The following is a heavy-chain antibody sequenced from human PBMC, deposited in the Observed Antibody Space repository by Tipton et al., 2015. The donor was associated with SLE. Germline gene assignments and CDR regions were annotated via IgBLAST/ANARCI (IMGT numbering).Heavy chain of an antibody. V-gene: IGHV4-59*06. J-gene: IGHJ4*02. CDR2: IHDSGAT. CDR1: GASITSYS. Sequence: GLVKPSETLSLTCTVSGASITSYSWTWIRQPPGKRLEWIGYIHDSGATFYNPSLRSRSAISVDTSQNQFSLRLTSATAADTAIYYCARHPGASFDFWGQGILVTVSS. CDR3: ARHPGASFDF.